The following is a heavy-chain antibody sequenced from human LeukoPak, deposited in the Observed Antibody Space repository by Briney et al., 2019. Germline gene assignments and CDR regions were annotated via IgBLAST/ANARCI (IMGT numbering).Heavy chain of an antibody. J-gene: IGHJ4*02. CDR1: GFTFSSYW. Sequence: PGGSLRLSCAVSGFTFSSYWMSWVRKAPGNGPEWVAKIKEDEREKNYVGSVKGRFTISRDSAKNSLYLQMNSLRAEDTAVYYCARVGSGSSYRPFDYWGQGTLVTVSS. CDR3: ARVGSGSSYRPFDY. V-gene: IGHV3-7*01. D-gene: IGHD3-10*01. CDR2: IKEDEREK.